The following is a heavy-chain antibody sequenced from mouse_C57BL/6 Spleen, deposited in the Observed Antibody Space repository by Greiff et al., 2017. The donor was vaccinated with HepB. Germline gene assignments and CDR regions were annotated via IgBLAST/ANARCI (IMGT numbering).Heavy chain of an antibody. D-gene: IGHD1-1*01. CDR2: ISYDGSN. Sequence: EVKLMESGPGLVKPSQSLSLTCSVTGYSITSGYYWNWIRQFPGNKLEWMGYISYDGSNNYNPSLKNRISITRDTSKNQFFLKLNSVTTEDTATYYCARAGSSYVGYFDVWGTGTTVTVSS. CDR3: ARAGSSYVGYFDV. J-gene: IGHJ1*03. V-gene: IGHV3-6*01. CDR1: GYSITSGYY.